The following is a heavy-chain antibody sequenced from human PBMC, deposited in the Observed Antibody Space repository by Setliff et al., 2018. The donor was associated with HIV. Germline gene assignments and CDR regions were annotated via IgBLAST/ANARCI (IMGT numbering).Heavy chain of an antibody. V-gene: IGHV4-4*07. Sequence: PSETLSLTCTVSGGSISSYYWSWIRQPAGKGLEWIGHIYTSGSTNYNPSLKSRVTISVDTSKNQFSLKLSSVTAADTAVYYCARDQGHGSGRSYYYYYMDVWGKGTTVTVSS. D-gene: IGHD3-10*01. CDR3: ARDQGHGSGRSYYYYYMDV. CDR1: GGSISSYY. CDR2: IYTSGST. J-gene: IGHJ6*03.